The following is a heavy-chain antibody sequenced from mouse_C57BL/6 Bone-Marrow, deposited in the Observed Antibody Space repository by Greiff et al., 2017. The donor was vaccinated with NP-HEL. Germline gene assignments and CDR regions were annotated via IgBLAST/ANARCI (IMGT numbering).Heavy chain of an antibody. V-gene: IGHV5-4*01. D-gene: IGHD3-2*02. J-gene: IGHJ2*01. CDR1: GFTFSSYA. CDR3: ASQTAQAPIDY. CDR2: ISDGGSYT. Sequence: DVQLVESGGGLVKPGGSLKLSCAASGFTFSSYAMSWVRQTPEKRLEWVATISDGGSYTYYPDNVKGRFTICRDNAKNNLYLQMSHLKSEDTAMYYCASQTAQAPIDYWGQGTTRTVSS.